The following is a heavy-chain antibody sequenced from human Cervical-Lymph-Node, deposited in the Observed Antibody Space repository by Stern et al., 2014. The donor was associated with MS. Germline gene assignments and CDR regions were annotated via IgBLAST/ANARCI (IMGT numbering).Heavy chain of an antibody. J-gene: IGHJ5*02. Sequence: QVQLVQSGAEVKKPGSSVKVSCKASGGSFSDFTLSWVRQGPGQGLEWLGMIIPMFGTADYSQKFQGRVSITADDSTGTAYMELSSLRSADTAVYYCARGQGAHFQSWGQGTLVSVSS. D-gene: IGHD3-3*02. CDR3: ARGQGAHFQS. V-gene: IGHV1-69*18. CDR1: GGSFSDFT. CDR2: IIPMFGTA.